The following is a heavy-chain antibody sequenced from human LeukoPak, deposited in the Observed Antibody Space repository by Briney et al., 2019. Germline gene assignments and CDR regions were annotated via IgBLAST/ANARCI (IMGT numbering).Heavy chain of an antibody. CDR1: GGSISSYY. CDR3: AREDLTTHFDY. CDR2: IYYSGST. V-gene: IGHV4-59*01. Sequence: PSETLSLTCTVSGGSISSYYWSWIRQPPGKGLEWIGYIYYSGSTNYNPSLKSRVTISVDTSKNQFSLKLSPVTAADTAVYYCAREDLTTHFDYWGQGTLVTVSS. D-gene: IGHD4/OR15-4a*01. J-gene: IGHJ4*02.